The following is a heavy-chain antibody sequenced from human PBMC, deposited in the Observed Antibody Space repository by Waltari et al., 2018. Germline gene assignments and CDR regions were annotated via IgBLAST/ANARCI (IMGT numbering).Heavy chain of an antibody. CDR2: ISYDGSNK. V-gene: IGHV3-30-3*01. J-gene: IGHJ6*02. D-gene: IGHD6-19*01. CDR1: GFTFSSYA. CDR3: ARVGSGWYYYGMDV. Sequence: QVQLVESGGGVVQPGRSLRLSCAASGFTFSSYAMHWVRQAPGKGLEWVAVISYDGSNKYYAYSVKGRFTISRDNSKNTLYLQMNSLRAEDTAVYYCARVGSGWYYYGMDVWGQGTTVTVSS.